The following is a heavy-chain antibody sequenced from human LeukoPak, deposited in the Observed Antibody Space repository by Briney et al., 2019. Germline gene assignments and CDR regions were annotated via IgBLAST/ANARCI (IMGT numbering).Heavy chain of an antibody. Sequence: GGSLRLSCAASGFTFSSYGMHWVRQAPGKGLEWVSSISRGSGHIYCADSVKGRFTISRDNARNSLYLQMNSLRAEDTAIYSCARVDAALDYWGQGTLVTVSS. D-gene: IGHD6-6*01. J-gene: IGHJ4*02. CDR3: ARVDAALDY. CDR1: GFTFSSYG. V-gene: IGHV3-21*01. CDR2: ISRGSGHI.